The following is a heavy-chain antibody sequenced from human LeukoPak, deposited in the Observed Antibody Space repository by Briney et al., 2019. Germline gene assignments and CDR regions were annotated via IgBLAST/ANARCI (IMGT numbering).Heavy chain of an antibody. CDR1: GFSLSMYW. Sequence: GGSLRLSCTAAGFSLSMYWMSWVRQAPGKGLEWVANIRSDGVEKYYVDSVRGRFTISTDTAKNTLYLQMSSLRADDTAVYYCAREFTGYGNTDYWGQGTLVTVSS. D-gene: IGHD5-12*01. J-gene: IGHJ4*02. V-gene: IGHV3-7*03. CDR2: IRSDGVEK. CDR3: AREFTGYGNTDY.